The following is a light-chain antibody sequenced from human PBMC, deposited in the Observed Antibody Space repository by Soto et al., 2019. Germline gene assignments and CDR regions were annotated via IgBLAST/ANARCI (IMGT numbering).Light chain of an antibody. V-gene: IGKV1-39*01. J-gene: IGKJ1*01. CDR2: AAS. Sequence: DIQLTQSPSSLSASVGDRVSITCRATQSVGANLCWYQQKPGRAPGLLIHAASTLQTGVPSRFSGSGYATEFTLTISSLQPEDVATYFCQQTYVIPQTFGQGTKVEVK. CDR1: QSVGAN. CDR3: QQTYVIPQT.